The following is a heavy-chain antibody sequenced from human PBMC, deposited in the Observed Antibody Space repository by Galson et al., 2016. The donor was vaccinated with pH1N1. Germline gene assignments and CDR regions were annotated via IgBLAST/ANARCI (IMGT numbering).Heavy chain of an antibody. D-gene: IGHD6-13*01. V-gene: IGHV1-46*04. Sequence: SVKVSCKASGYIFTKYYMHWVRQAPAQGLEWMGVIDPSTGGTTYSAKLQGRLTITSETSTSAVDMQFNDLRPEDTAIYFCATLSGPAGSSFDHWGQGTLATVSS. J-gene: IGHJ4*02. CDR1: GYIFTKYY. CDR3: ATLSGPAGSSFDH. CDR2: IDPSTGGT.